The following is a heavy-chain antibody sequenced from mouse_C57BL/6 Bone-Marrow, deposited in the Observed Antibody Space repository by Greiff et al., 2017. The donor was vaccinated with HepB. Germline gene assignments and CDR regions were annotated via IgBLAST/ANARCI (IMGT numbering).Heavy chain of an antibody. CDR3: ARGHYYSSSHWYFDV. V-gene: IGHV5-16*01. J-gene: IGHJ1*03. Sequence: EVMLVESEGGLVQPGSSMKLSCTASGFTFSDYYMAWVRQVPEKGLEWVANINYDGSSTYYLDSLKSRFIISRDNAKNILYLQMSSLKSEDTSTYYCARGHYYSSSHWYFDVWGTGTTVTVSS. D-gene: IGHD1-1*01. CDR2: INYDGSST. CDR1: GFTFSDYY.